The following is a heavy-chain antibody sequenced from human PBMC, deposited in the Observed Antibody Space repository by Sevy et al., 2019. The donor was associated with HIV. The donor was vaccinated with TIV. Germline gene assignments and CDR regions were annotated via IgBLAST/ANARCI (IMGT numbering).Heavy chain of an antibody. CDR1: GFTFFAYT. CDR2: ISYDINNK. J-gene: IGHJ6*02. Sequence: GGSLRLSCAASGFTFFAYTMHWVRQAPGNGLEWVALISYDINNKYYADSVKGRFTISRDNSKNTLYLQMNSLRPEDTAVYYCARDLASSGNGLDVSGQGTPVTVSS. D-gene: IGHD3-3*02. V-gene: IGHV3-30-3*01. CDR3: ARDLASSGNGLDV.